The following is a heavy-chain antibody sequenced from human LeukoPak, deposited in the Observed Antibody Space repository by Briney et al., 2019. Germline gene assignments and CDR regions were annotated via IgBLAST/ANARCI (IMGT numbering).Heavy chain of an antibody. CDR2: IYYSGST. V-gene: IGHV4-39*01. J-gene: IGHJ4*02. Sequence: WETLSLTCTVSGGYISSSSYYWGWIRQPPGKGLEWIGSIYYSGSTYYNPSLKSRVTISVDTSKNQFSLKLSSVTAADTAVYYCARRLGSYFDYWGQGTLVTVSS. CDR3: ARRLGSYFDY. CDR1: GGYISSSSYY. D-gene: IGHD3-10*01.